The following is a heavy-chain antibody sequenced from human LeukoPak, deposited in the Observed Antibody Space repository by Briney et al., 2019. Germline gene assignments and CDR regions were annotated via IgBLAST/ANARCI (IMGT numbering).Heavy chain of an antibody. D-gene: IGHD4-11*01. V-gene: IGHV1-69*04. Sequence: SVKVSCKASGGTFSSYAISWVRQAPGQGLEWMGRIIPILGIANYAQKFQGRVTITADKSTSTAYMELSSLRSEDTAVYYCARDNSLQPDAFDIWGQGTMVTVSS. J-gene: IGHJ3*02. CDR2: IIPILGIA. CDR3: ARDNSLQPDAFDI. CDR1: GGTFSSYA.